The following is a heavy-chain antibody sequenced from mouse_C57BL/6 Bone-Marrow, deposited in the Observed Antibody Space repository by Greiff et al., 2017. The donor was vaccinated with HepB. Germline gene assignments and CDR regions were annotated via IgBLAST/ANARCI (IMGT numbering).Heavy chain of an antibody. V-gene: IGHV1-66*01. J-gene: IGHJ3*01. CDR1: GYSFTSYY. CDR3: ARSPLAY. Sequence: VQGVESGPELVKPGASVKISCKASGYSFTSYYIHWVKQRPGQGLEWIGWIYPGSGNTKYNEKFKGKATLTADTSSSTAYMQLSSLTSADSAVYYCARSPLAYWGQGTLVTVSA. CDR2: IYPGSGNT.